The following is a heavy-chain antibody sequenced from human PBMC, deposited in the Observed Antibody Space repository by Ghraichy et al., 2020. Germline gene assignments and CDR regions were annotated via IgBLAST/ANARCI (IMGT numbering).Heavy chain of an antibody. Sequence: GESLNISCKGSGYSFTSYWIGWVRQMPGKGLEWMGIIYPGDSDTRYSPSFQGQVTISADKSISTAYLQWSSLKASDTAMYYCARRTGYSYGQRWYFDYWGQGTLVTVSS. D-gene: IGHD5-18*01. CDR2: IYPGDSDT. V-gene: IGHV5-51*01. CDR1: GYSFTSYW. J-gene: IGHJ4*02. CDR3: ARRTGYSYGQRWYFDY.